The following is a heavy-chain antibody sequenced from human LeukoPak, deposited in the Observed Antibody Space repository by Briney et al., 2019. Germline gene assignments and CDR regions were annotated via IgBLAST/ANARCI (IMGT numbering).Heavy chain of an antibody. J-gene: IGHJ4*02. D-gene: IGHD6-19*01. V-gene: IGHV3-21*01. CDR3: ARDGGYSSGWYDY. CDR1: GFPVSSNY. CDR2: ISSSSSYI. Sequence: GGCLRLSCAASGFPVSSNYMTWVRQAPGKGLEWVSSISSSSSYIYYADSVKGRFTISRDNAKNSLYLQMNSLRAEDTAVYYCARDGGYSSGWYDYWGQGTLVTVSS.